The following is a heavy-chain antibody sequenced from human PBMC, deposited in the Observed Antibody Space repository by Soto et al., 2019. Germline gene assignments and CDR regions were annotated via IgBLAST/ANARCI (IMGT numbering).Heavy chain of an antibody. CDR1: GYTFTSYA. J-gene: IGHJ4*02. V-gene: IGHV1-3*04. D-gene: IGHD6-13*01. CDR2: INTANDNT. CDR3: ARGNSWSYFDY. Sequence: ASVKVSCKASGYTFTSYAMHWVRQAPGQRLEWMGWINTANDNTKYSQKFQGRVTITRDTSASTAYLDLSSLRSEDTAVYYCARGNSWSYFDYWGRGTLVTVSS.